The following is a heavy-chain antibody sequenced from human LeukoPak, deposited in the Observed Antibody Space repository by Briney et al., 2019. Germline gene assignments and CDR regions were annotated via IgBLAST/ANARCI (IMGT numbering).Heavy chain of an antibody. V-gene: IGHV4-59*12. CDR3: ARAPENWFDP. CDR2: NYYSGST. J-gene: IGHJ5*02. CDR1: GDSISIYY. Sequence: SETLSLTCSVSGDSISIYYWSWIRQPPGKGLEWIGYNYYSGSTNYNPSLKSRVTISVDTSKNQFSLKLSSVTAADTAVYYCARAPENWFDPWGQGTLVTVSS.